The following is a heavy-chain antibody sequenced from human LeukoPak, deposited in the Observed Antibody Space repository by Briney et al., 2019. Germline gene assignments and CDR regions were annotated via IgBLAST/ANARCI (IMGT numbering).Heavy chain of an antibody. D-gene: IGHD3-22*01. V-gene: IGHV4-59*01. CDR1: GGSISSYY. Sequence: PSETLSLTCTVSGGSISSYYWSWIRQPPGKGLEWIGYIYYSGGTNYNPSLKSRVTISVDTSKNQFSLKLSSVTAADTAVYYCARVPYYYDSSGYYSPGFFDYWGQGTLVTVSS. CDR2: IYYSGGT. J-gene: IGHJ4*02. CDR3: ARVPYYYDSSGYYSPGFFDY.